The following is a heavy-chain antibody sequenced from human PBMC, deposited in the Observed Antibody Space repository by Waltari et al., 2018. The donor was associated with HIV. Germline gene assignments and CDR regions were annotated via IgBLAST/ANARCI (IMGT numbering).Heavy chain of an antibody. Sequence: EVQLVESGGGLVQPGGSLRLSWSASGFLFGSYWMSWGRQAPGEGLEWVANRKQDGSEKYYVDSVNGRFTISRDNAENSLYLQMNSLRAEDTAVYYCARGGFYGSGSKVNWGQGTLVTVSS. CDR2: RKQDGSEK. CDR3: ARGGFYGSGSKVN. CDR1: GFLFGSYW. J-gene: IGHJ4*02. V-gene: IGHV3-7*04. D-gene: IGHD3-10*01.